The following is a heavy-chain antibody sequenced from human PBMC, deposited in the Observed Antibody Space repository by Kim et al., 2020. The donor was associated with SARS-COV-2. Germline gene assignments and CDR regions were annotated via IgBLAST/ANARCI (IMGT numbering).Heavy chain of an antibody. V-gene: IGHV6-1*01. CDR1: VDSVSINIPA. CDR3: ARGGYDSGGYFYPYFQH. Sequence: SQTLSLTCAITVDSVSINIPAWNWFRQSPSRGLEWLGRTYYRFKWFYDYSVSVKGRITINADTSKNPFSLQFNSVTPEDTPLYFCARGGYDSGGYFYPYFQHWGLGTPVTVSS. D-gene: IGHD3-22*01. CDR2: TYYRFKWFY. J-gene: IGHJ1*01.